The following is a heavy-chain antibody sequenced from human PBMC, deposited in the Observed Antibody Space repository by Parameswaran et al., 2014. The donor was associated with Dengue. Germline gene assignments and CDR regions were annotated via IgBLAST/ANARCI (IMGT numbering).Heavy chain of an antibody. D-gene: IGHD2-2*02. Sequence: WIRQPPGKGLEWVAVISYDGSNKYYADSVKGRFTISRDNSKNTLYLQMNSLRAEDTAVYYCAKDSKNRYCSSTSCYRSDYYYYMDVWGKGTTVTVSS. V-gene: IGHV3-30*18. CDR3: AKDSKNRYCSSTSCYRSDYYYYMDV. CDR2: ISYDGSNK. J-gene: IGHJ6*03.